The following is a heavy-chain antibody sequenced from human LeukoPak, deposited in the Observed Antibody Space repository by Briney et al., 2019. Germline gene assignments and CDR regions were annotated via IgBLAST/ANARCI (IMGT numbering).Heavy chain of an antibody. D-gene: IGHD2-2*03. CDR2: ISNSGGST. J-gene: IGHJ4*02. V-gene: IGHV3-23*01. CDR3: AKDGYVSWAYQLSHFDY. CDR1: AFTFSSYT. Sequence: GGSLRLSCVASAFTFSSYTMSWVRQAPGKGLEWVSAISNSGGSTYYADSVKGRFTISRDNPKNTLCLQMNSLRAEDTAVYYCAKDGYVSWAYQLSHFDYWGQGTLVTVSS.